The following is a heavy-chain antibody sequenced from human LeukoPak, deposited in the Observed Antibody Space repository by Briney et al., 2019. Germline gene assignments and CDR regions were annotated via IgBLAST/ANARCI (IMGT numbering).Heavy chain of an antibody. CDR3: ARAIAAHSDYYYYGMDV. CDR1: GGTFSSYA. D-gene: IGHD6-13*01. Sequence: WASVKVSCKASGGTFSSYAISWVRQAPGQGLEWMGGIIPIFGTANYAQKFQGRVTITADESTSTAYMELSSLRSEDTAVYYCARAIAAHSDYYYYGMDVWGQGTTVTVSS. V-gene: IGHV1-69*13. CDR2: IIPIFGTA. J-gene: IGHJ6*02.